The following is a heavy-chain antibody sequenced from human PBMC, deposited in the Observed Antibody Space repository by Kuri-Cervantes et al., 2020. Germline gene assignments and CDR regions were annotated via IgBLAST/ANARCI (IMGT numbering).Heavy chain of an antibody. CDR2: ISAYTGNI. CDR1: GYTFTSYG. V-gene: IGHV1-18*01. J-gene: IGHJ6*02. CDR3: ARPLQQSRYDYYYYGMDV. Sequence: ASVKVSCKASGYTFTSYGISWVRQAPGQGLEWMGWISAYTGNINYVQKLQGRVTMTTDTSTRTAYMELSSLRSEDTAVYYCARPLQQSRYDYYYYGMDVWGQGTTVTVSS. D-gene: IGHD1-1*01.